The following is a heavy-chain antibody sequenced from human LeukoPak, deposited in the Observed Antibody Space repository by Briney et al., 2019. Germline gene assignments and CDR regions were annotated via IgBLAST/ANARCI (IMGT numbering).Heavy chain of an antibody. D-gene: IGHD3-22*01. J-gene: IGHJ3*02. CDR2: IWYDGRSK. V-gene: IGHV3-33*01. CDR1: GFTFSSYG. CDR3: ARDGGSSGYHDALDI. Sequence: PGRSLRLSCAASGFTFSSYGMHWVRQAPGRGLEWVALIWYDGRSKYYADSVKGRFTISRDNSKNTLSLQLNSLRDEDTAVYYCARDGGSSGYHDALDIWGQGTMVTVSA.